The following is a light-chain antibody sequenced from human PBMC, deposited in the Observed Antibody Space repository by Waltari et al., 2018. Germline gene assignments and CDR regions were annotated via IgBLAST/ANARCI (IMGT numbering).Light chain of an antibody. CDR1: ALPKQY. CDR2: KDS. V-gene: IGLV3-25*03. J-gene: IGLJ2*01. CDR3: QSADSSGTYVV. Sequence: SYELTQPPSVSVSPGQTARITCSGDALPKQYAYWYQQKPGQAPVLVIYKDSDRHSGITERFSGSSSGTTVTLTISGVQAEDEADYYCQSADSSGTYVVFGGGTKLTVL.